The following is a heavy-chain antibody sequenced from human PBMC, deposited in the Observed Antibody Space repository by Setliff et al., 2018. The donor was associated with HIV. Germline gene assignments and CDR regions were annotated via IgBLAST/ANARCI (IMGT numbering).Heavy chain of an antibody. CDR2: IYTSGST. D-gene: IGHD5-12*01. V-gene: IGHV4-4*09. J-gene: IGHJ4*02. CDR3: ARRAPGGGYGPAWYFDY. Sequence: PSETLSLTCTVSGVSINSHYWSWIRQPPGKGLEWIGYIYTSGSTNFNPSLKSRGTISVDTSKNQFSLKLNSVTAADTAVYYCARRAPGGGYGPAWYFDYWGQGTLVTVSS. CDR1: GVSINSHY.